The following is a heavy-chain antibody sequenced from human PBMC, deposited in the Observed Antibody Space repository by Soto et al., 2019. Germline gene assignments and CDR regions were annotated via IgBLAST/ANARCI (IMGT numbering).Heavy chain of an antibody. D-gene: IGHD3-3*01. CDR1: RYNFAGYW. CDR2: IYPSESDT. Sequence: GESLTISCKRSRYNFAGYWIAWARQMPGKGLEMMGIIYPSESDTRYRPSFQGQVTISADKSISSAYLQWSSLRASDTAMYYCARGGVSTRTFDYWGQGTPVTVS. J-gene: IGHJ4*02. V-gene: IGHV5-51*01. CDR3: ARGGVSTRTFDY.